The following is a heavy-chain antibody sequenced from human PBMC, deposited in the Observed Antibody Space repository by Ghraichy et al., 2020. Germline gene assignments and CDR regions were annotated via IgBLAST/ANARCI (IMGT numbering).Heavy chain of an antibody. CDR3: AIGTTAGGTLDY. Sequence: SCTVSGGSINSYYWSWIRQPPGKGLEWIGYVFFGGSTNYAPSLRSRVTISVDTSKNLFSLKLTSMSAADTAVYYCAIGTTAGGTLDYWGQGALVTVSS. CDR2: VFFGGST. D-gene: IGHD1-1*01. J-gene: IGHJ4*02. V-gene: IGHV4-59*12. CDR1: GGSINSYY.